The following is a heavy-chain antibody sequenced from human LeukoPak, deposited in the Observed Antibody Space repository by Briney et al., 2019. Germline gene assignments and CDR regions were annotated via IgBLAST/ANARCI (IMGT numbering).Heavy chain of an antibody. Sequence: SVKVSCKASGYTFTSYYMHWVRQAPGQGLEWMGGIIPIFGTANYAQKFQGRVTITADESTSTAYMELSSLRSEDTAVYYCARDRFPPGVSAFDIWGQGTMVTVSS. D-gene: IGHD2-21*01. CDR3: ARDRFPPGVSAFDI. J-gene: IGHJ3*02. CDR1: GYTFTSYY. V-gene: IGHV1-69*13. CDR2: IIPIFGTA.